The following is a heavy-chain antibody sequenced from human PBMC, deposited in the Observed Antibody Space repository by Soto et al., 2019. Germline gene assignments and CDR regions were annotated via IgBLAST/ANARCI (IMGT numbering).Heavy chain of an antibody. Sequence: QVQLVESGGGVVQPGRSLRLSCAASGFTFSSYGMHWVRQAPGKGLEWVAVIWDDGSNKYYADSVKGRFTISRDNSKNTLSLKMNNLRAEDTAVYYCAMNYSAAPDCLDYWGQGTLGSVSS. CDR3: AMNYSAAPDCLDY. D-gene: IGHD2-2*01. CDR1: GFTFSSYG. CDR2: IWDDGSNK. J-gene: IGHJ4*02. V-gene: IGHV3-33*01.